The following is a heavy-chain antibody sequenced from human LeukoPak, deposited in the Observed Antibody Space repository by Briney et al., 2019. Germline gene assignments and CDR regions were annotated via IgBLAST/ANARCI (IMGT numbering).Heavy chain of an antibody. V-gene: IGHV4-59*08. CDR1: GGSISSYY. CDR3: TRGGELMNF. Sequence: SETLSLTCTVSGGSISSYYWSWIRQPPGKGLEWIGYIYYSGSTNYNPSLKSRVTISIDASKNQFSLRLSSVTAADTAVYYCTRGGELMNFWGQGTLVTVSS. D-gene: IGHD1-26*01. CDR2: IYYSGST. J-gene: IGHJ4*02.